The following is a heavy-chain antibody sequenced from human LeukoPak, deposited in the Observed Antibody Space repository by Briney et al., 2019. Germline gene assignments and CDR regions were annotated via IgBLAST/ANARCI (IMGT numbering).Heavy chain of an antibody. CDR1: GGSISSSSYY. J-gene: IGHJ5*02. Sequence: PSETLSLTCTVSGGSISSSSYYWGWIRQPPGKGLEWIGSIYYSGSTYYNPSLKSRVTMSVDTSKNQFSLKLSSVTAADTAVYYCASNTRVLRYFDWFPDWFDPWGQGTLVTVSS. D-gene: IGHD3-9*01. CDR2: IYYSGST. CDR3: ASNTRVLRYFDWFPDWFDP. V-gene: IGHV4-39*01.